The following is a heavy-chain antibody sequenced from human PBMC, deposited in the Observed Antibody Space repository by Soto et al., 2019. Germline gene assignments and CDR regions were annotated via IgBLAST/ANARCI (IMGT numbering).Heavy chain of an antibody. D-gene: IGHD4-17*01. CDR2: ISSSGSTI. CDR3: ARIHDYGDYVPGEWYFDL. J-gene: IGHJ2*01. V-gene: IGHV3-11*01. CDR1: GFTFGSFN. Sequence: PGGSLRLSCAASGFTFGSFNMIWVRQAPGKGLEWVSYISSSGSTIYYADSVKGRFTISRDNAKNSLYLQMNSLRAEDTAVYYCARIHDYGDYVPGEWYFDLWGRGTLDTVSS.